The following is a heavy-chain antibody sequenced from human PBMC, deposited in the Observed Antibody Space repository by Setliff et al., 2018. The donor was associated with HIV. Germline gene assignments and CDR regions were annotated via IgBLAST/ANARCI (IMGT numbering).Heavy chain of an antibody. CDR1: GFIFDDFA. CDR2: ISWNGGST. J-gene: IGHJ4*02. D-gene: IGHD3-10*01. Sequence: PGGSLRLSCAASGFIFDDFAMHWVRQVPGKGLEWVSLISWNGGSTYYAESVSGRFTISRDNRHNSLFLQMDSLRPEDTALYYCARGPTGSGDAYLDFWGQGILVTVS. V-gene: IGHV3-43D*03. CDR3: ARGPTGSGDAYLDF.